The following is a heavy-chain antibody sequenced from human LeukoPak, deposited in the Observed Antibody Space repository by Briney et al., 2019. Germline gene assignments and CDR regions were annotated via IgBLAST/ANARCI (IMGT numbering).Heavy chain of an antibody. CDR1: GFTFSSYA. V-gene: IGHV3-23*01. CDR3: AKSEQWLIVAFDY. J-gene: IGHJ4*02. D-gene: IGHD6-19*01. Sequence: GGSLRLSCAASGFTFSSYAMSWVRQAPGKGLEWVSAIRGSGGSTYYADSVKGRFTISRDNSKNTLYLQMNSLRAEDTAVYCCAKSEQWLIVAFDYWGQGTLVTVSS. CDR2: IRGSGGST.